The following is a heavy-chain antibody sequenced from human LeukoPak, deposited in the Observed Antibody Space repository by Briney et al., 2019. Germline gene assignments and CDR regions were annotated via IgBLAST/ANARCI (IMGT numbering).Heavy chain of an antibody. D-gene: IGHD6-13*01. CDR3: ARLAGTDAFDI. CDR1: GYTLTGYY. Sequence: ASVKVPYKPSGYTLTGYYMHWVRQAPPREREGVVWINPNSGGTKYEHQSQDRVPMTRDQSKNTAHMELSRLRSDDAAVYYCARLAGTDAFDIWGQGTMVTVSS. V-gene: IGHV1-2*02. CDR2: INPNSGGT. J-gene: IGHJ3*02.